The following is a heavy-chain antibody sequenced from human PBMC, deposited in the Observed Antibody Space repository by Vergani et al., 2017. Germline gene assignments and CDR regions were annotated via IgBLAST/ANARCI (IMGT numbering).Heavy chain of an antibody. D-gene: IGHD6-19*01. CDR2: IYSGGSST. CDR1: GFTFSSYA. Sequence: EVQLLESGGGLVQPGGSLRLSCAASGFTFSSYAMSWVRQAPGKGLEWVSVIYSGGSSTYYADSVKGRFTISRDNSKNTLYLQMNSLRAEYTAVYYCAKGASSGWDYWGQGTLVTVSS. V-gene: IGHV3-23*03. J-gene: IGHJ4*02. CDR3: AKGASSGWDY.